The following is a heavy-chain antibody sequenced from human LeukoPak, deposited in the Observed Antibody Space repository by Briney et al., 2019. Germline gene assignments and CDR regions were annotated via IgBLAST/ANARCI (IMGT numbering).Heavy chain of an antibody. CDR2: IKEDGSEK. V-gene: IGHV3-7*01. CDR1: GFTLSNYW. CDR3: ASGRQLGY. J-gene: IGHJ4*02. Sequence: GGSLSPSWEAPGFTLSNYWMSWDRQAPGSGQEWVANIKEDGSEKYYVDSVKGRFTLARDNARNSLYLQMISLRAEDTAVYYCASGRQLGYWGQGTLVTVSS. D-gene: IGHD6-13*01.